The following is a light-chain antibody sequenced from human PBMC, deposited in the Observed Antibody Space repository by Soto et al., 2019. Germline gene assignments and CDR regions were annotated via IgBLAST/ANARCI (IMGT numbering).Light chain of an antibody. J-gene: IGKJ2*01. Sequence: DIVLTQSPGTLSLSPGERATLSCRASQSVSSSYLAWYQQKPGQAPRLLIYGASSRATGIPDRFSGSGSGTDFTLTISRLEPEDLAVYYCQQYGGSPYTFGQGTNLEIK. V-gene: IGKV3-20*01. CDR2: GAS. CDR1: QSVSSSY. CDR3: QQYGGSPYT.